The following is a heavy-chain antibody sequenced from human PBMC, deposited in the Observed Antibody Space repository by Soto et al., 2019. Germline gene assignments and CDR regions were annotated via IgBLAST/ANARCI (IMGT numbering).Heavy chain of an antibody. CDR1: GYTFTSYA. CDR3: ARGGPPIDY. Sequence: QVQLVQSGAEEKKPGASVKVSCKASGYTFTSYAMHWVRQAPGQRLEWMGWINAGNGNTKYSQKFQGRVTITSDTSASTAYRELSSLRSEDTAVYYCARGGPPIDYWGQGTLVTVSS. CDR2: INAGNGNT. D-gene: IGHD3-10*01. V-gene: IGHV1-3*05. J-gene: IGHJ4*02.